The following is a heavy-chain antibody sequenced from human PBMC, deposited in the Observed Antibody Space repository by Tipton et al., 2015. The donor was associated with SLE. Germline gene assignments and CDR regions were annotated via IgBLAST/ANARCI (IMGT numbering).Heavy chain of an antibody. CDR2: IYNSEST. D-gene: IGHD6-19*01. CDR3: ARSIAVAGRPDWFDP. V-gene: IGHV4-61*09. J-gene: IGHJ5*02. Sequence: TLSLTCTVFGGSIRSTSYYWPWIRPPAGKGLEGIGHIYNSESTNYNPSLKSRVTISLDTSKNQFSLKLRAVTAADTAVYYCARSIAVAGRPDWFDPWGQGTRVTVSS. CDR1: GGSIRSTSYY.